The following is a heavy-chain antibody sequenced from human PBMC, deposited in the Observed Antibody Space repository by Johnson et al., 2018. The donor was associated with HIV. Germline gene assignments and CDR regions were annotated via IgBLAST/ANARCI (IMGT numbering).Heavy chain of an antibody. V-gene: IGHV3-11*04. CDR2: ISSSGTNI. J-gene: IGHJ3*02. Sequence: QVQLVESGGGVVQPGRSLRLSCAASQFTFSDYYMNWVRQAPGKGLEWVSYISSSGTNINYADSVKGRFTISRDNAKNSLYLQMNSLRAEDTAVYYCAKDRNWGASGAFDIWGQGTMVTVSS. D-gene: IGHD7-27*01. CDR1: QFTFSDYY. CDR3: AKDRNWGASGAFDI.